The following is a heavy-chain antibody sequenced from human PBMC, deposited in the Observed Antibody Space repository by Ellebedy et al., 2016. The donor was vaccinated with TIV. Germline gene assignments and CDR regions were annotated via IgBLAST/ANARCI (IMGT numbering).Heavy chain of an antibody. D-gene: IGHD3-10*01. Sequence: GESLKISCAASGFTFSSYSMNWVRQAPGKGLEWVSYISSSSSTIYYADSVKGRFTISRDNAKNSLYLQMNSLRDEDTAVYYCARGPYYYGSAGQFDYWGQGTLVTVSS. CDR3: ARGPYYYGSAGQFDY. J-gene: IGHJ4*02. CDR1: GFTFSSYS. CDR2: ISSSSSTI. V-gene: IGHV3-48*02.